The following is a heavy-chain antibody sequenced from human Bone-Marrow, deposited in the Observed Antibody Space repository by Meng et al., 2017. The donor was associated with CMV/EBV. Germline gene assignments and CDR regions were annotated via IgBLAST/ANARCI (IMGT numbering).Heavy chain of an antibody. Sequence: SVKVSCKASGGTFSSYAISWVRQAPGQGLEWMGGIIPIFGTANYAQKFQGRVTITTDESTSTAYMELSSLRSEDTAVYYCARQAGAIVVVPAAIAPYDAFDIWGPGKRVT. V-gene: IGHV1-69*05. CDR2: IIPIFGTA. CDR3: ARQAGAIVVVPAAIAPYDAFDI. D-gene: IGHD2-2*02. J-gene: IGHJ3*02. CDR1: GGTFSSYA.